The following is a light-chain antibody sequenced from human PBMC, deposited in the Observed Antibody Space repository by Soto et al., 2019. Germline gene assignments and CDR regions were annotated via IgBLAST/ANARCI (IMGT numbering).Light chain of an antibody. V-gene: IGKV1-39*01. CDR1: RDVGSD. Sequence: TQMTQSPLSRASSVGEKIIITCRASRDVGSDVSWYQQKPGQAPKLVIYGASALQSGVPVRFSGSASGTDFTLTIRNMQREDFATYYCLQTYNLPRTFGQGTKVDIK. CDR2: GAS. CDR3: LQTYNLPRT. J-gene: IGKJ1*01.